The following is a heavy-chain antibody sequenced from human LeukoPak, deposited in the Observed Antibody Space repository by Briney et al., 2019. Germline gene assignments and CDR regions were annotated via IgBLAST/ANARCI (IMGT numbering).Heavy chain of an antibody. Sequence: GASVKVSCKASGYTFTSYDINWVRQATGQGLEWMGWMNPNSGNTGYAQKFQGRVTMTRNTSISTAYMELSSLRSEDTAVYYCARGLGEWGTNWFDPWGQGTLVTVSS. CDR2: MNPNSGNT. CDR1: GYTFTSYD. D-gene: IGHD1-26*01. J-gene: IGHJ5*02. V-gene: IGHV1-8*01. CDR3: ARGLGEWGTNWFDP.